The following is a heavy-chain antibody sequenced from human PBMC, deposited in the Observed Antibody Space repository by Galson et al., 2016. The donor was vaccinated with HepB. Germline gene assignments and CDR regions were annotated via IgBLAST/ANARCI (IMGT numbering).Heavy chain of an antibody. J-gene: IGHJ6*02. V-gene: IGHV3-33*06. D-gene: IGHD2/OR15-2a*01. CDR3: AKVIGRDAYYYYGMDV. CDR1: GFTFNTYG. CDR2: IWYDGSNK. Sequence: SLRLSCAASGFTFNTYGMHWVRQAPGKGLEWVAGIWYDGSNKYYADSVKGRFTISRDNSKNTLYLQMNGLRAEDTAVYYCAKVIGRDAYYYYGMDVWGQGTTVTVSS.